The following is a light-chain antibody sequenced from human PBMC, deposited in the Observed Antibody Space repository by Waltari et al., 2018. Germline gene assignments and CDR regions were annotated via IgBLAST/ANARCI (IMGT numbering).Light chain of an antibody. CDR3: QQYYVWPPIT. CDR2: GAS. Sequence: LLTPSPASLSVSPGDTVLLSCRASQSVRTNLVWYQQKAGQAPRTLIYGASTRASGVPSRFSGSGSETDFTLIISSLQSEDAAVYFCQQYYVWPPITFGGGTKLEI. J-gene: IGKJ4*01. V-gene: IGKV3-15*01. CDR1: QSVRTN.